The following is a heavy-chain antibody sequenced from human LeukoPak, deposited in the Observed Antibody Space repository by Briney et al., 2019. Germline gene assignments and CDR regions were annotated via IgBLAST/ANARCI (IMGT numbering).Heavy chain of an antibody. CDR2: LFYSGST. Sequence: TSETLSMTCTVPGGSISRYYWSWIRKPPVKALHLIGYLFYSGSTSYNPSLKSRVTISVDTSKNQFSLKLSSVSAADTAVFYCARPRGSGSYYRTMGYAFDIWGQGTVVTVSS. V-gene: IGHV4-59*08. CDR1: GGSISRYY. CDR3: ARPRGSGSYYRTMGYAFDI. D-gene: IGHD1-26*01. J-gene: IGHJ3*02.